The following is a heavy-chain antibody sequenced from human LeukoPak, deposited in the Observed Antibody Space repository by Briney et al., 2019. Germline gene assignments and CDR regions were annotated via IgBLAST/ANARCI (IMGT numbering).Heavy chain of an antibody. CDR3: AKDAITSDWYDLDY. V-gene: IGHV3-23*01. CDR1: GFTFSSYA. CDR2: IFRDDST. J-gene: IGHJ4*02. Sequence: GGSLRLSCAASGFTFSSYAMSWVRQAPGKGLEWGSAIFRDDSTYYADSVKGRFTISRDNSKNTLYLQMNSLRAEDTAVYYCAKDAITSDWYDLDYWGQGTLVTVSS. D-gene: IGHD6-19*01.